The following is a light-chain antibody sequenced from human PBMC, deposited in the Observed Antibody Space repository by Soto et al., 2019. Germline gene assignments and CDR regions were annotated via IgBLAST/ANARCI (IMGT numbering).Light chain of an antibody. CDR2: EVN. J-gene: IGLJ2*01. V-gene: IGLV2-14*01. Sequence: QSALTQPASLSGSPGQSITISCTGTSSDIGAYDYVSWFQQHPGKAPKLMISEVNNRPSGVSNRFSGSKSGNMASLTISGLQAEDEADYYCSSYANYNVVFGGGTKLTVL. CDR3: SSYANYNVV. CDR1: SSDIGAYDY.